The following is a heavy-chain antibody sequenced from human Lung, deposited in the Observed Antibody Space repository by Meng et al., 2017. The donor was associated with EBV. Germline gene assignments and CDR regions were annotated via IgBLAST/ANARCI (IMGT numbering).Heavy chain of an antibody. Sequence: GPRPHNRSQTLSPTCTVSCGSISSGGYYWGWIRQHPGKGLGWIGYIHYRRSTYYNPSLKSRVTISADTSKNQFSLKLGSVNAADTAVYYCGRDQGRQLINHWGQGTLVTVSS. D-gene: IGHD1-1*01. CDR2: IHYRRST. V-gene: IGHV4-31*03. J-gene: IGHJ4*02. CDR3: GRDQGRQLINH. CDR1: CGSISSGGYY.